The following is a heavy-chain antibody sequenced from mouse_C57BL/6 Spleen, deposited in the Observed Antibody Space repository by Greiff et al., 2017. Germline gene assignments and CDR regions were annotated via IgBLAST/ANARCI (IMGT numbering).Heavy chain of an antibody. V-gene: IGHV1-82*01. D-gene: IGHD4-1*01. Sequence: QVQLKESGPELVKPGASVKISCKASGYAFSSSWMNWVKQRPGKGLEWIGRIYPGDGDTNYNEKFKGKATLTADTSSSTAYMQLSSLTSEDSAVYYCARVGSPYYYAMDYWGQGTSVTVSS. CDR2: IYPGDGDT. J-gene: IGHJ4*01. CDR3: ARVGSPYYYAMDY. CDR1: GYAFSSSW.